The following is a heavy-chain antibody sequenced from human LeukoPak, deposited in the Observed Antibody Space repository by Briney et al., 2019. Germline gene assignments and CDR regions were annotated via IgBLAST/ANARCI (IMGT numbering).Heavy chain of an antibody. D-gene: IGHD3-10*01. Sequence: GGSLRLSCAASGFTFMSYAMNWVRQGPGKGLEWAAVKSYDGTYKYYPDSVKGRFTISRDNSKNTLYLQMDSLRAEDMAVYYCARGGFGESPGYLDLWGRGALVTVSS. CDR3: ARGGFGESPGYLDL. J-gene: IGHJ2*01. CDR1: GFTFMSYA. V-gene: IGHV3-30-3*01. CDR2: KSYDGTYK.